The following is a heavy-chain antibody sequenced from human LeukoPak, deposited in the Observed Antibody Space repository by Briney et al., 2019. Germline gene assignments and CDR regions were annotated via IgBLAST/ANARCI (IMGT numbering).Heavy chain of an antibody. V-gene: IGHV3-23*01. CDR2: ISGGDGST. Sequence: GGSLRLSCAASGFTFNSYAMSWVRQAPGKGREWVSAISGGDGSTYYADSVKGRFTISRDNSKNTLYLQMNSLRAEDTAVYYCAKEELSAFDIWGQGTMVTVSS. J-gene: IGHJ3*02. D-gene: IGHD3-10*01. CDR3: AKEELSAFDI. CDR1: GFTFNSYA.